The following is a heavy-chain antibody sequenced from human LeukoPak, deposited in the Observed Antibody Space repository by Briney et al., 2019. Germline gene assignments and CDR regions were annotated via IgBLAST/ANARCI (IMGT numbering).Heavy chain of an antibody. D-gene: IGHD4-17*01. V-gene: IGHV1-69*06. CDR2: IIPIFGTA. CDR1: GGTFSSYA. Sequence: GASVKVSCKASGGTFSSYAISWVRQAPGQGLEWMGGIIPIFGTANYAQKFQGRVTITADKSTSTAYMELSSLRSEDTAVYYCASPPPSFYGDYGWFDPWGQGTLVTVSS. CDR3: ASPPPSFYGDYGWFDP. J-gene: IGHJ5*02.